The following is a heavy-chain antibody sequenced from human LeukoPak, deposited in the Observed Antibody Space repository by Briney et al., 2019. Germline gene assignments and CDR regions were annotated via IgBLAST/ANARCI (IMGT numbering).Heavy chain of an antibody. D-gene: IGHD3-22*01. CDR2: IWYDGSNK. CDR1: GFTFNSNG. V-gene: IGHV3-33*06. Sequence: GGSLRLSCAASGFTFNSNGMHWVRQAPGKGLEGVALIWYDGSNKYYADSVKGRFTISRDNSKNTLYLQMDSLRAEDTAVYYCAKAGDNSGYYPAFYSYMDVWGRGTTVTVSS. CDR3: AKAGDNSGYYPAFYSYMDV. J-gene: IGHJ6*03.